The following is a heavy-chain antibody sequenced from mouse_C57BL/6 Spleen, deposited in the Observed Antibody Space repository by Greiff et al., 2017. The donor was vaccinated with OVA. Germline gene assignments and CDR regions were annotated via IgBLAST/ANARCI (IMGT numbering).Heavy chain of an antibody. V-gene: IGHV1-15*01. J-gene: IGHJ3*01. CDR3: TQRFAY. CDR2: IDPETGGT. Sequence: QVQLQQSGAELVRPGASVTLSCKASGYTFTDYEMHWVKQTPVPGLEWIGAIDPETGGTAYNQKFKGKAILTADKSSSTAYMELRSLTSEDSAIYYCTQRFAYWGQGTLVTVSA. CDR1: GYTFTDYE.